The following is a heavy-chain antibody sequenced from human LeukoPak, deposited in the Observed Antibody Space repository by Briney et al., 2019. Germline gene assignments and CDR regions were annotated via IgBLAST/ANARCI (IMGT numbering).Heavy chain of an antibody. CDR2: IYSGGST. D-gene: IGHD1-26*01. J-gene: IGHJ4*02. CDR1: GFTVSSNY. CDR3: AKGGGGSYPYYLNY. V-gene: IGHV3-53*01. Sequence: GGSLRLSCAASGFTVSSNYMSWVRQAPGKGLEWVSVIYSGGSTYYAASVKGRFTISRDSSENALYLQMNSLRAEDTAVYYCAKGGGGSYPYYLNYWGQGTLVTVSS.